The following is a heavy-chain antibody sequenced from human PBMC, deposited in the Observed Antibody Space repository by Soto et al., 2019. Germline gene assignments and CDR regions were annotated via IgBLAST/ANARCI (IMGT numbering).Heavy chain of an antibody. J-gene: IGHJ4*02. Sequence: GGSLRLSCAASGFTFSSYGMHWVRQAPGKGLEWVAVISYDGSNKYYADSVKGRFTISRDNSKNTLYLQMNSLRAEDTAVYYCAKDRNWNYLFPDYWGQGTLVTVSS. D-gene: IGHD1-7*01. CDR1: GFTFSSYG. V-gene: IGHV3-30*18. CDR2: ISYDGSNK. CDR3: AKDRNWNYLFPDY.